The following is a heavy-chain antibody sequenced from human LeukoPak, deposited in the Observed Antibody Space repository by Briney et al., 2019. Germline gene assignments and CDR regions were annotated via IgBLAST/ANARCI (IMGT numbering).Heavy chain of an antibody. J-gene: IGHJ3*02. D-gene: IGHD5-12*01. CDR2: MYHSGST. V-gene: IGHV4-38-2*02. CDR1: GYSIRSGYY. CDR3: ARSCRILDIVATIRARLGGNGFDI. Sequence: PSETLSLTCTVSGYSIRSGYYWGWIRQPPGQGLEWIGSMYHSGSTYYNPSLKSRVTISVDTSKNQFSLKLSSVTAADKAVYYCARSCRILDIVATIRARLGGNGFDIWGQGTMVTVSS.